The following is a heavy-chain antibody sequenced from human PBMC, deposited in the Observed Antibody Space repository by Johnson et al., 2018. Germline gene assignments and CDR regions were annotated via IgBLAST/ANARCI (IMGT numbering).Heavy chain of an antibody. V-gene: IGHV6-1*01. CDR1: GDSVSSNNAA. CDR3: ARVDCSDAACYRYFYYYMDV. J-gene: IGHJ6*03. CDR2: TYYRSKWYS. Sequence: QVQLQESGPGLVKPSQTLSLTCAISGDSVSSNNAAWNWIRQSPSRGLEWLGRTYYRSKWYSDYALSLRSRITINPDTSKNQFSLHLNSVTPEDTAVYYCARVDCSDAACYRYFYYYMDVWGKGTTVTVSS. D-gene: IGHD2-8*02.